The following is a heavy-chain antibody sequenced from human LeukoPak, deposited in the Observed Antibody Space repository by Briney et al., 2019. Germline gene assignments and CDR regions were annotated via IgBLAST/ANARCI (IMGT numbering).Heavy chain of an antibody. CDR1: GGSISSGDYY. D-gene: IGHD6-13*01. V-gene: IGHV4-30-4*01. Sequence: PQTLSLTCTVSGGSISSGDYYWSWIRQPPGKGLEWIGYIYYSGSTYYNPSLKSRVTISVDTSKNQFSLKLSSVTAADTAVYYCAREGKLIAAATLDYWGQGTLATVSS. CDR3: AREGKLIAAATLDY. J-gene: IGHJ4*02. CDR2: IYYSGST.